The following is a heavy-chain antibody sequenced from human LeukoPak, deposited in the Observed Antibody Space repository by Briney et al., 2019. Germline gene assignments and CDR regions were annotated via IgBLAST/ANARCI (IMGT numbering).Heavy chain of an antibody. CDR1: GFTFSSYA. J-gene: IGHJ4*02. CDR3: ARGGWPNYGDHGFDY. D-gene: IGHD4-17*01. CDR2: IWYDGSNK. V-gene: IGHV3-33*08. Sequence: PGGSLRLSCAASGFTFSSYAMHWVRQAPGKGLEWVAAIWYDGSNKYYADSVKGRFTISRDNSKNTLYLQLNSLRAEDTAVYYCARGGWPNYGDHGFDYWGQGTLVTVSA.